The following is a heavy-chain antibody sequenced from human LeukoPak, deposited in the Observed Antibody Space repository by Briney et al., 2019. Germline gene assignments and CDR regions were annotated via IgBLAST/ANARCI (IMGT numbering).Heavy chain of an antibody. CDR2: IDDDGSST. D-gene: IGHD6-6*01. V-gene: IGHV3-74*01. CDR3: ARDGKYSSSRDAFDI. Sequence: PGGSLRLSCAASGFTFSNYWMHWVRQAPGKGLVWVSRIDDDGSSTNYADSVKGRFTISRDNAKNTLYLQMNSLRAEDTAVYYCARDGKYSSSRDAFDIWGQGTVVTVSS. J-gene: IGHJ3*02. CDR1: GFTFSNYW.